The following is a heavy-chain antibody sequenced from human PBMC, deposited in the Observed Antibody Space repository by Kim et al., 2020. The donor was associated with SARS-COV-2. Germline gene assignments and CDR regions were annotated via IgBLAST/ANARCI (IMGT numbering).Heavy chain of an antibody. J-gene: IGHJ4*02. V-gene: IGHV4-34*01. CDR1: GGSFSGYY. CDR2: INHSGST. Sequence: SETLSLTCAVYGGSFSGYYWSWIRQPPGKGLEWIGEINHSGSTNYNPSLKSRVTISVDTSKNQFSLKLSSVTAADTAVYYCARGWATVTTFGGFDYWGQGTLVTVSS. CDR3: ARGWATVTTFGGFDY. D-gene: IGHD4-17*01.